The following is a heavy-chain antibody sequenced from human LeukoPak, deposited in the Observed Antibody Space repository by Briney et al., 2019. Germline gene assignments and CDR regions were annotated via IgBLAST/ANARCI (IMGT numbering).Heavy chain of an antibody. Sequence: ASVKVSCKATGYTFTSYGISWVRQAPGQGLEWMGWISAYNGNTNYAQKLQDRGTMTTDTSTTTAYMELRSLRSDDTAVYYCARDGNRRMYYYDKVGDYWGQGTLVTVSS. CDR3: ARDGNRRMYYYDKVGDY. J-gene: IGHJ4*02. CDR1: GYTFTSYG. D-gene: IGHD3-22*01. V-gene: IGHV1-18*01. CDR2: ISAYNGNT.